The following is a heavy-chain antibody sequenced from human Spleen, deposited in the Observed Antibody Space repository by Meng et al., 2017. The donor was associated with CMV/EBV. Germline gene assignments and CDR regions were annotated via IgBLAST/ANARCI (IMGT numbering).Heavy chain of an antibody. J-gene: IGHJ4*02. D-gene: IGHD1-1*01. CDR1: GFKFGDYA. CDR2: VRSKSFGEKT. V-gene: IGHV3-49*04. Sequence: GGPLRLSCTTSGFKFGDYAMSWVRQAPGKGLEWVGVVRSKSFGEKTEYAASVKGRFAISRDDSQGIAYLQMNSLKTEDTALYYCTRAWTTPFDYWGQGTLVTVSS. CDR3: TRAWTTPFDY.